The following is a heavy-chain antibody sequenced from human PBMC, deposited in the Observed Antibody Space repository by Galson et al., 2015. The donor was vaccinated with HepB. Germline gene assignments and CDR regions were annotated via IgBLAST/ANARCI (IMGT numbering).Heavy chain of an antibody. CDR1: GFTFGDYA. D-gene: IGHD6-6*01. Sequence: SLRLSCAASGFTFGDYAMSWVRQAPGKGLEWVGFIRSKTYGGTTEHAASVKGRFIISRDDSKSIAYLQMNSLKTEDTAVYYCTRAPYSSSSAFDYWGQGTLVTVSS. CDR3: TRAPYSSSSAFDY. V-gene: IGHV3-49*04. J-gene: IGHJ4*02. CDR2: IRSKTYGGTT.